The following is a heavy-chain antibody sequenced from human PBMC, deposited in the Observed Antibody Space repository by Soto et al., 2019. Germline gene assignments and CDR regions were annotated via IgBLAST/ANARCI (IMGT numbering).Heavy chain of an antibody. V-gene: IGHV1-2*04. CDR1: GYTFTGYY. J-gene: IGHJ4*02. Sequence: ASVKVSCKASGYTFTGYYMHWVRQEPGQGLEWMGWINPNSGGTNYAQKFQGWVTMTRDTSISTAYMELSRLRSDDTAVYYCARDSSTGNLTGYYMDYWGQGTLVTVSS. D-gene: IGHD3-9*01. CDR2: INPNSGGT. CDR3: ARDSSTGNLTGYYMDY.